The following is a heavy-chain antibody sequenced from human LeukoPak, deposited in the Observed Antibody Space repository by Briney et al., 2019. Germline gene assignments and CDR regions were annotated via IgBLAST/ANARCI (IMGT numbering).Heavy chain of an antibody. J-gene: IGHJ4*02. Sequence: ASVKVSCKVSGYTPTELSMHWVRQAPGKGLEWMGGFDPEDGETIYAQKFQGGVTMTEDTSTDTAYMELSSLRSEDTAVYYCATSPVDYYDSSGYRDYWGQGTLVTVSS. D-gene: IGHD3-22*01. CDR1: GYTPTELS. CDR2: FDPEDGET. CDR3: ATSPVDYYDSSGYRDY. V-gene: IGHV1-24*01.